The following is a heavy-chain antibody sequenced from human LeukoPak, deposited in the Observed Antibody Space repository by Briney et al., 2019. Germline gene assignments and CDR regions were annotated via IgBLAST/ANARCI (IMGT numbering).Heavy chain of an antibody. CDR3: ARGSSSWSQGFDY. V-gene: IGHV3-21*01. CDR1: GFTFSSYS. CDR2: ISSSSSYI. D-gene: IGHD6-13*01. J-gene: IGHJ4*02. Sequence: GSLRLSCAASGFTFSSYSMNWVRQAPGKGLEWVSSISSSSSYIYYADSVKGRFTISRDNAKNSLYLQMNSLRAENTAVYYCARGSSSWSQGFDYWGQGTLVTVSS.